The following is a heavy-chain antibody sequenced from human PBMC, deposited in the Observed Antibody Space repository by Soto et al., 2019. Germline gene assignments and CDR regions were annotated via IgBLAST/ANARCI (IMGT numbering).Heavy chain of an antibody. D-gene: IGHD1-1*01. CDR1: GGTLNSYT. CDR2: IIPVLGVA. Sequence: QVQLVQSGAEVKKPGSSVKVSCTASGGTLNSYTINWVRQAPGHGPEWLGRIIPVLGVANYAQTFQGRVTGTVDKSPTTVYMGLTSLRSEGTAVNYCATSSVAAPGTVGNWGPGTVVTVSS. J-gene: IGHJ4*02. CDR3: ATSSVAAPGTVGN. V-gene: IGHV1-69*02.